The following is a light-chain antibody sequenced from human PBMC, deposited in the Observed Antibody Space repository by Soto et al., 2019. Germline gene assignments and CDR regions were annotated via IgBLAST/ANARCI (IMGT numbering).Light chain of an antibody. CDR1: QSVSSSY. Sequence: DIVLTQSSGPLSLSPGERATLSCRSSQSVSSSYLAWYQQKPGQAPRLIIYGASSRATGIPDRFSGSGSGTDFTLTISRLEPEDFAVYYCQQYGSSPRTFCQGTKVDI. CDR2: GAS. J-gene: IGKJ1*01. CDR3: QQYGSSPRT. V-gene: IGKV3-20*01.